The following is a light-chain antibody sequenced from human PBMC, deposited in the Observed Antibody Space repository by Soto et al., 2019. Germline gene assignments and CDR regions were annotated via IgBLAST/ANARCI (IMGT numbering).Light chain of an antibody. CDR1: SSDVGGYNY. CDR3: SSYAGSNNYV. V-gene: IGLV2-8*01. J-gene: IGLJ1*01. CDR2: EVS. Sequence: QSVLTQPPSAFGSPGQSVTISCTGTSSDVGGYNYVSWYQQHPGKAPKLVIYEVSKRPSGVPDRFSGSKSGNTASLTVSGLQAEDEADYYCSSYAGSNNYVFGTGIKVTVL.